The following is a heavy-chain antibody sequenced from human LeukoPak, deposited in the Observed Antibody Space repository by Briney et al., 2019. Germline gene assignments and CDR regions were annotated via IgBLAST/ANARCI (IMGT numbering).Heavy chain of an antibody. Sequence: GGSLRLSCAASGFTFSSYSMNWVRQAPGKGLEWVSSISSSSSYIYYADSVKGRFTISRDNAKNSLYLQMNSLRAEDTAVYYCARDLPRIIAAAGFFDYWGQGTLVTVSS. D-gene: IGHD6-13*01. CDR1: GFTFSSYS. CDR2: ISSSSSYI. CDR3: ARDLPRIIAAAGFFDY. J-gene: IGHJ4*02. V-gene: IGHV3-21*01.